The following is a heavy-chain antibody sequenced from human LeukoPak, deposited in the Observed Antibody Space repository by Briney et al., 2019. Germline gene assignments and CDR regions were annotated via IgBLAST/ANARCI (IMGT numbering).Heavy chain of an antibody. CDR3: ARDRASYDFWSGYNYMDV. CDR2: ISGSGGST. Sequence: GGSLRLSCAASGFTFSSYAMSWVRQAPGKELEWVSAISGSGGSTYYADSVKGRFTISRDNSKNTLYLQMNSLRAEDTAVYYCARDRASYDFWSGYNYMDVWGKGTTVTVSS. CDR1: GFTFSSYA. J-gene: IGHJ6*03. D-gene: IGHD3-3*01. V-gene: IGHV3-23*01.